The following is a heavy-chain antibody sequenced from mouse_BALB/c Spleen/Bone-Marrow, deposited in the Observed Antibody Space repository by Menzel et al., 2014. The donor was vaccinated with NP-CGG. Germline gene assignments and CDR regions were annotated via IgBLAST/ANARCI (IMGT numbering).Heavy chain of an antibody. CDR1: GYTFTSYF. J-gene: IGHJ1*01. Sequence: QVHVKQSGPELVKPGASVKMSCKASGYTFTSYFIHWVKQRPGQGLEWIGWIYPGDGSTKYNEKFKVKTTLTADKSPSTAYMFLSSLTSEDSAIYFCAYYRYDEYFDVWGAGTTVTVSS. CDR3: AYYRYDEYFDV. D-gene: IGHD2-14*01. V-gene: IGHV1S56*01. CDR2: IYPGDGST.